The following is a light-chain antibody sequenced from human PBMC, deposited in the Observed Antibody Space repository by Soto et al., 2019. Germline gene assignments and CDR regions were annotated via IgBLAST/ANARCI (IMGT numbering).Light chain of an antibody. J-gene: IGLJ1*01. CDR1: SSNAGINS. Sequence: QSVLTQPPSASGTPGQRVTISCSGSSSNAGINSVNWYQHLPGTAPKLLIYDNDQRPSGVPDRFSGSKSGTSASLSIGGLHSEDEADYYCAAWDDSLNGFYVFGTGTQLTVL. CDR3: AAWDDSLNGFYV. V-gene: IGLV1-44*01. CDR2: DND.